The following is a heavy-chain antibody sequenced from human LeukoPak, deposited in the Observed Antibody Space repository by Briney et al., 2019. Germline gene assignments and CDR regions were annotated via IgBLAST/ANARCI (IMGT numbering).Heavy chain of an antibody. CDR1: GFTFSNYA. V-gene: IGHV3-23*01. CDR3: ARPASRGVGRYFDL. CDR2: LSGSGDNT. D-gene: IGHD3-10*01. Sequence: GGSLTLSCAASGFTFSNYAMSWVRQAPGKGLEWVAALSGSGDNTYYADSVKGRFTISRDNSKNTLYLQMNSLRAKDTALYYCARPASRGVGRYFDLWGRGSLVTVSS. J-gene: IGHJ2*01.